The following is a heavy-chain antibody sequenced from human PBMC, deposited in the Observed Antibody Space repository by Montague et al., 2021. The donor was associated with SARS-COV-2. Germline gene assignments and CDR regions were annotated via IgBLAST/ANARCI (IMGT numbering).Heavy chain of an antibody. CDR3: AKDLEYCSGGSCYSPYYFDF. Sequence: SLRLSCAASGFTFSSYAMSWVRQAPGKGLEWVSAISGSGGSTYYADSVKGRFTISRDNSKNTLYLQMNSLRVEDTAVYYCAKDLEYCSGGSCYSPYYFDFWGQGTLVTVSS. D-gene: IGHD2-15*01. V-gene: IGHV3-23*01. CDR2: ISGSGGST. CDR1: GFTFSSYA. J-gene: IGHJ4*01.